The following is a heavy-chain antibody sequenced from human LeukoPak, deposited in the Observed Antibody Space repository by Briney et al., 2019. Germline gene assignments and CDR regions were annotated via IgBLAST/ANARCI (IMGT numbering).Heavy chain of an antibody. V-gene: IGHV1-8*01. D-gene: IGHD5-18*01. CDR1: GYTFTTYD. CDR2: MNPNSGNT. J-gene: IGHJ4*02. Sequence: ASVKVSCKASGYTFTTYDINWVRQATGQGLEWMGWMNPNSGNTGYTQKFQGRVTMTRNTSISTAFMELSGLRSEDTAVYFCARRNTAMVAGLDYWGQGSLVTVSS. CDR3: ARRNTAMVAGLDY.